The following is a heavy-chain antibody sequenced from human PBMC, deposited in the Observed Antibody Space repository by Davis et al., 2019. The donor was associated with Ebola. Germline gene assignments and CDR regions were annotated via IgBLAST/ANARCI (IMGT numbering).Heavy chain of an antibody. V-gene: IGHV1-2*02. J-gene: IGHJ5*02. CDR2: INPKSDVT. CDR3: ARATGGSGSFFIADS. Sequence: ASVKVSCKAAGYSFTGHYIHWVRQAPGQGLEWLGWINPKSDVTNYAQKFQGRVTVIGDTSMSTVYMELRRLSNDDTAVYYCARATGGSGSFFIADSWGQGTLVTVSS. CDR1: GYSFTGHY. D-gene: IGHD3-10*01.